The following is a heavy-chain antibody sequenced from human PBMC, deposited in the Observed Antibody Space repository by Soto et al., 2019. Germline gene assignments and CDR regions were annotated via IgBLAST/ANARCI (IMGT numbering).Heavy chain of an antibody. CDR3: ARAHSQLLFMDY. Sequence: GGSLRLSCAASGFTFSSYAMSWVRQAPGKGLEWVSAISGSGGSTYYADSVKGRFTISRDNSKNTLYLQMNSLRAEDTAVYYCARAHSQLLFMDYWGQGTLVTVSS. CDR2: ISGSGGST. V-gene: IGHV3-23*01. CDR1: GFTFSSYA. D-gene: IGHD2-2*01. J-gene: IGHJ4*02.